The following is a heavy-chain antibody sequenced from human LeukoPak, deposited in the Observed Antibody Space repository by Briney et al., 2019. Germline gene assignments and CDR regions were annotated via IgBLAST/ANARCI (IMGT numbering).Heavy chain of an antibody. D-gene: IGHD3-16*01. CDR1: GFTFDDYA. Sequence: GGSLRLSCAASGFTFDDYAMHWVRQAPGKGLEWVSGISCNSGSIGYADSVKGRFTISRDNAKNSLYLQMNSLRAEDTALYYCAKDGAYHFDYWGQGTLVTVSS. J-gene: IGHJ4*02. CDR2: ISCNSGSI. CDR3: AKDGAYHFDY. V-gene: IGHV3-9*01.